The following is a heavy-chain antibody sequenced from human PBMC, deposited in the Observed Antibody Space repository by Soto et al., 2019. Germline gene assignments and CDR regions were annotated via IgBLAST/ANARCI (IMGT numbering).Heavy chain of an antibody. J-gene: IGHJ5*02. V-gene: IGHV3-21*01. CDR3: ARDEGLWSASGFDP. CDR2: ISSSSSYI. CDR1: GFTFSSYS. Sequence: GGSLRLSCAASGFTFSSYSMNWVRQAPGKGLEWVSSISSSSSYIYYADSVKGRFTISRDNAKNSLYLQMNSLRAEDTAVYYCARDEGLWSASGFDPWGQGTLVTVSS. D-gene: IGHD5-18*01.